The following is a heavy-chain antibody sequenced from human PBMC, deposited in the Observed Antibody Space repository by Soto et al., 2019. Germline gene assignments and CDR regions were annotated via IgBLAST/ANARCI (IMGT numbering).Heavy chain of an antibody. CDR2: IYPGDSDT. J-gene: IGHJ3*02. D-gene: IGHD2-21*02. CDR3: AIGGDWYFFDM. CDR1: GYSFTNYW. V-gene: IGHV5-51*03. Sequence: GESLKISCRGSGYSFTNYWIGWVRQMPGKGLEWMGIIYPGDSDTRYSPSFQGQVTISADKSISTAYLQWSSLRASDTAMYYCAIGGDWYFFDMWAQGTMVTVSS.